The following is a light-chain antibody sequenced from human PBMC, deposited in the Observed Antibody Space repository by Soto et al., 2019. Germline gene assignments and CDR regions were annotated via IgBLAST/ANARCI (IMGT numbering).Light chain of an antibody. J-gene: IGLJ2*01. CDR3: SSYTSSSTLV. Sequence: SVLTQPASVSGSPGQSITISCTGTSSDVGNYNFVSWYQQHPGKAPKLMIYEVSNRPSGVSNRFSGSKSDNTASLTISGLQAEDEADYFCSSYTSSSTLVFGGGTKLTVL. CDR2: EVS. CDR1: SSDVGNYNF. V-gene: IGLV2-14*01.